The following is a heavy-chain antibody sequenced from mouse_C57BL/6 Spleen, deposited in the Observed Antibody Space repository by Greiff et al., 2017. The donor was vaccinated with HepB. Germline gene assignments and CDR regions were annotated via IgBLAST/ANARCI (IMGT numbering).Heavy chain of an antibody. CDR2: IDPSDSYT. CDR3: ARDDSNYAMDY. D-gene: IGHD2-12*01. J-gene: IGHJ4*01. CDR1: GYTFTSYW. V-gene: IGHV1-50*01. Sequence: QVQLQQPGAELVKPGASVKLSCKASGYTFTSYWMQWVKQRPGQGLEWIGEIDPSDSYTNYTQKFKGKATLTVDTSSSTAYMQLSSLTSEDSAVYYCARDDSNYAMDYWGQGTSVTVSS.